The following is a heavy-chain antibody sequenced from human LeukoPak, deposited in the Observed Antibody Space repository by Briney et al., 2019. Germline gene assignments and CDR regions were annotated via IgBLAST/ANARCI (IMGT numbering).Heavy chain of an antibody. CDR3: AHGRSGYNVFDV. D-gene: IGHD3-3*01. CDR1: GGSISNYY. CDR2: IYYSGPT. V-gene: IGHV4-59*08. J-gene: IGHJ3*01. Sequence: ASETLSLTCNVSGGSISNYYWTWIRQPPGNRLEWIGHIYYSGPTTYNPSLKSRVTISIDTSKNQFSLKLSSVTAADTAVYYCAHGRSGYNVFDVWGRGTVVAVYS.